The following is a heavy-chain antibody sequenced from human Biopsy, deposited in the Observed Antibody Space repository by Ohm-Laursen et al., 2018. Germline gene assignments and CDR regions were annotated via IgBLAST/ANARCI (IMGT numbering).Heavy chain of an antibody. CDR3: ATTTMDTSGWFGNYFDS. V-gene: IGHV4-34*01. D-gene: IGHD6-19*01. CDR2: INHSGRT. Sequence: SDTLSLTCAVYGESFNGYYWSWIRQTPGKGLEWIGEINHSGRTNYSPSLKSRATISLDTSKDRFSLKLSSVTAADTAVYYCATTTMDTSGWFGNYFDSWGQGTLVTVSS. CDR1: GESFNGYY. J-gene: IGHJ4*02.